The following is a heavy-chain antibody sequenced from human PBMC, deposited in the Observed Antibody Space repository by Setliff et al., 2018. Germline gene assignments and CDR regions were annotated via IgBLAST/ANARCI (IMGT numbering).Heavy chain of an antibody. CDR1: GGSISSYF. J-gene: IGHJ6*02. Sequence: SETLSLICSVSGGSISSYFWNWVRQPAGKGLEWIGRIYSNENTNYNPSLKSRVTMSIDTSKNQLSLKLSSVTAADTAVYYCARSMIQRNYYCGLDVWGQGTTVTVSS. V-gene: IGHV4-4*07. D-gene: IGHD3-16*01. CDR2: IYSNENT. CDR3: ARSMIQRNYYCGLDV.